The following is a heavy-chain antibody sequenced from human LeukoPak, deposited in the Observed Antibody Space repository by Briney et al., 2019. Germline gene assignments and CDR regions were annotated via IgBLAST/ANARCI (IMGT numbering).Heavy chain of an antibody. D-gene: IGHD3-3*01. CDR1: GGSISSYY. V-gene: IGHV4-59*08. CDR3: ARQYDFCFQH. CDR2: IYYSGST. Sequence: NPSETLSLTCTVSGGSISSYYWSWIRQPPGKGLEWIGYIYYSGSTNYNPSLKSRVTISVDTSKNQFSLKLSSVTAADTAVYYCARQYDFCFQHWGQGTLVTVSS. J-gene: IGHJ1*01.